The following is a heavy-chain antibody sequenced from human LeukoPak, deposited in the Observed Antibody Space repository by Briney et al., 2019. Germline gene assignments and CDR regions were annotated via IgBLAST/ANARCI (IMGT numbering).Heavy chain of an antibody. D-gene: IGHD5-18*01. CDR3: ASGYGSGWFDA. V-gene: IGHV4-31*03. CDR2: IVDSEKI. CDR1: GASVSSGRYY. J-gene: IGHJ5*02. Sequence: SETLSLTCTVSGASVSSGRYYWSWIRQHPGKGLEWIAYIVDSEKIYYNPSLKSRLILSLDTSENQFSLNLSSMTAADTAVYFCASGYGSGWFDAWGQGTLVAVSS.